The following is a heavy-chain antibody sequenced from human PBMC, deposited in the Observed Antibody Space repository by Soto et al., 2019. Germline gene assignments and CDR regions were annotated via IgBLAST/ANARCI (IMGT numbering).Heavy chain of an antibody. CDR3: ATSGGAH. D-gene: IGHD3-16*01. CDR1: GFTFSNSW. CDR2: INEDGSGK. J-gene: IGHJ4*02. V-gene: IGHV3-7*05. Sequence: GGSLRLSCAASGFTFSNSWMSWVRQAPGKGLEWVADINEDGSGKYYVDSVKGRFTISRDNAKNSLYLQMNSLRVEDSAVYFCATSGGAHWGQGSLVTVSS.